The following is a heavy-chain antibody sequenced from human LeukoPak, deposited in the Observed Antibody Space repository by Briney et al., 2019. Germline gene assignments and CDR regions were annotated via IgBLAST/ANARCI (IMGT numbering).Heavy chain of an antibody. J-gene: IGHJ3*02. CDR3: ATTVGYCSSTSCYDPFDI. CDR1: GFTFDDYG. Sequence: GGSLRLSCAASGFTFDDYGMSWVRQAPGKGLEWVSGINWNGGSTGYADSVKGRFTISRDNAKSSLYLQMNSLRAEDTALYYCATTVGYCSSTSCYDPFDIWGQGTMVTVSS. D-gene: IGHD2-2*01. V-gene: IGHV3-20*04. CDR2: INWNGGST.